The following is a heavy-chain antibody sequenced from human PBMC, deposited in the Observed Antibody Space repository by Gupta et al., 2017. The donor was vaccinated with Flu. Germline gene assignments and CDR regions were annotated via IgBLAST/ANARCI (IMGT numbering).Heavy chain of an antibody. D-gene: IGHD1-26*01. V-gene: IGHV3-23*01. CDR2: MSGIGGMQ. CDR3: ARDNYSGTHYLTMVV. J-gene: IGHJ6*02. Sequence: EVQLLESGGGLVQPDGSLRLSCAASGCLFSSYAMCWVRKAPGKGLEWVSTMSGIGGMQYYADSVKGRFSISRDNSVDTLYLDINGQRADDTAIYYCARDNYSGTHYLTMVVWGQGTTVTVSS. CDR1: GCLFSSYA.